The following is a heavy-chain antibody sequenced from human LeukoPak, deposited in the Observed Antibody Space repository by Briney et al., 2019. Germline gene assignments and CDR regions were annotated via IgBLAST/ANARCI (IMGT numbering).Heavy chain of an antibody. CDR3: ASGGGYCSSTSCRGPYYFDY. D-gene: IGHD2-2*01. V-gene: IGHV4-31*03. J-gene: IGHJ4*02. CDR2: IYYSGST. Sequence: PSQTLSLTCTVSGGSISSGGYYWSWIRQHPGKGLEWIGYIYYSGSTYYNPSLKSRVTISVDTSKNQFSLKLSSVTAADTAVYYCASGGGYCSSTSCRGPYYFDYWGQGTLVTVSS. CDR1: GGSISSGGYY.